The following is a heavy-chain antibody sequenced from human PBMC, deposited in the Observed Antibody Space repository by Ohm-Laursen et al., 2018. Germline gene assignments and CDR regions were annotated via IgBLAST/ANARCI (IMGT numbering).Heavy chain of an antibody. D-gene: IGHD3-22*01. J-gene: IGHJ6*02. V-gene: IGHV3-30*03. CDR1: GFTFSSYG. CDR3: ARDTSTYYYDSSGYYFPYYYGMDV. Sequence: SLRLSCAASGFTFSSYGMHWVRQAPGKGLEWVAVISYDGSNKYYADSVKGRFTISRDNAKNSLYLQMNSLRAEDTAVYYCARDTSTYYYDSSGYYFPYYYGMDVWGQGTTVTVSS. CDR2: ISYDGSNK.